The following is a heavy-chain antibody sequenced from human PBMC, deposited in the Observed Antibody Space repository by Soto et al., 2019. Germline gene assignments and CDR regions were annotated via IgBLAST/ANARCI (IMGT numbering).Heavy chain of an antibody. J-gene: IGHJ1*01. CDR3: ARDPCFRADF. V-gene: IGHV1-18*01. CDR1: GYTFTSYG. CDR2: ISAYNGNT. D-gene: IGHD3-10*01. Sequence: QVQLVQSGAEVKKPGASVKVSCKASGYTFTSYGISWVRQAPGQGLEWMGWISAYNGNTNYAQNLQGRVTMTTDTSTRTGCMEPGSPRAYYTAGEECARDPCFRADFWGQGTLVTVSS.